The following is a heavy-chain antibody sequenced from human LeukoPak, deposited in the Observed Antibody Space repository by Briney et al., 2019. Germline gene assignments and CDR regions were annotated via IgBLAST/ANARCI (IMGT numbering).Heavy chain of an antibody. CDR2: ISYDGSNK. CDR1: GFTFSSYG. J-gene: IGHJ4*02. D-gene: IGHD3-10*01. V-gene: IGHV3-30*03. CDR3: ARNYLLDKYGSGSYLGDY. Sequence: PGGSLRLSCAASGFTFSSYGMHWVRQAPGKGLEWVAVISYDGSNKYYADSVKGRFTISRDNSKNTLYLQMNSLRAEDTAVYYCARNYLLDKYGSGSYLGDYWGQGTLVTVSS.